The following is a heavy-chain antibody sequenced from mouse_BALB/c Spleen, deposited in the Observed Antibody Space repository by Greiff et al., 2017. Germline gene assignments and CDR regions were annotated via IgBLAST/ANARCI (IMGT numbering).Heavy chain of an antibody. V-gene: IGHV2-2*02. CDR2: IWSGGST. CDR1: GFSLTSYG. Sequence: VQLKESGPGLVQPSQSLSITCTVSGFSLTSYGVHWVRQSPGKGLEWLGVIWSGGSTDYNAAFISRLSISKDNSKSQVFFKMNSLQANDTAIYYCARSDGYYYPFAYWGQGTLVTVSA. CDR3: ARSDGYYYPFAY. D-gene: IGHD2-3*01. J-gene: IGHJ3*01.